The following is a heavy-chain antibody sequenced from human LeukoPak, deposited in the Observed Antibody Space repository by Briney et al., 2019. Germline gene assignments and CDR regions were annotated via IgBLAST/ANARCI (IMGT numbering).Heavy chain of an antibody. V-gene: IGHV6-1*01. J-gene: IGHJ5*02. CDR2: TYYRSKWYN. CDR3: ARESRYNWNPFNWFDP. CDR1: GDSVPSNSAA. Sequence: SQTLSLTCAISGDSVPSNSAAWNWIRQSPSRGLEWLGRTYYRSKWYNDYAVSVKSRITINPDTSKNQFSLQLNSVTPEDTAVYYCARESRYNWNPFNWFDPWGQGTLVTVSS. D-gene: IGHD1-20*01.